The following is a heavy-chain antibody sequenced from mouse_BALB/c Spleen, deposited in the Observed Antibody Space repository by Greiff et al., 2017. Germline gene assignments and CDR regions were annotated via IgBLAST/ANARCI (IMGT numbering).Heavy chain of an antibody. CDR2: INSNGGST. J-gene: IGHJ2*01. V-gene: IGHV5-6-2*01. Sequence: EVKVVESGGGLVKLGGSLKLSCAASGFTFSSYYMSWVRQTPEKRLELVAAINSNGGSTYYPDTVKGRFTISRDNAKNTLYLQMSSLKSEDTALYYCARHAYGYDYWGQGTTLTVSS. D-gene: IGHD2-2*01. CDR1: GFTFSSYY. CDR3: ARHAYGYDY.